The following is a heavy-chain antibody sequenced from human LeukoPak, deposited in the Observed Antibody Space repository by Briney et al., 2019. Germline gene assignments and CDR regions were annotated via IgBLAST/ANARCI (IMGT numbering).Heavy chain of an antibody. CDR3: ATSPIIVGATSFDY. Sequence: GESLKISCKGSGYSFTGYWIGWVRQMPGKGLEWMGIIYPGDSDTRYSPSFQGQVTISADKSISTAYLRWSSLKASDTAMYYCATSPIIVGATSFDYWGQGTLVTVSS. D-gene: IGHD1-26*01. CDR2: IYPGDSDT. CDR1: GYSFTGYW. J-gene: IGHJ4*02. V-gene: IGHV5-51*01.